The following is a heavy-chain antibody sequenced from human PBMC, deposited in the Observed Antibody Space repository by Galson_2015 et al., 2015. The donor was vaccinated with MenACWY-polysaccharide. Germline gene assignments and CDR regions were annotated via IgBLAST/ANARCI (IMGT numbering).Heavy chain of an antibody. CDR1: GFTLNTYD. D-gene: IGHD4-23*01. V-gene: IGHV3-33*08. CDR2: IWYDGSNK. CDR3: ARGGGTSEWYFDL. J-gene: IGHJ2*01. Sequence: SLRLSCAASGFTLNTYDTHWVRQAPGKGLEWVAIIWYDGSNKYYADSVKGRFTISRDNSKNMLFLQVNSLRVEDTAVYYCARGGGTSEWYFDLWGRGTLVTVSS.